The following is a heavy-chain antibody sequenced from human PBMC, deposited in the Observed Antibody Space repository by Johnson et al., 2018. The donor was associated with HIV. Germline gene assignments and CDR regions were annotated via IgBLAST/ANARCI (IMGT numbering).Heavy chain of an antibody. Sequence: VQLVESGGGLVQPGGSLRLSCAASGFIFSSYWMSWVRQATGKGLEWVSAIGTAGDTYYPGSVKGRFTISRENAKNSLYLQMNSLRAGDTAVYYCARGSVAGTYLHDAFDIWGQGTMVTVSS. CDR2: IGTAGDT. CDR1: GFIFSSYW. D-gene: IGHD1/OR15-1a*01. CDR3: ARGSVAGTYLHDAFDI. J-gene: IGHJ3*02. V-gene: IGHV3-13*01.